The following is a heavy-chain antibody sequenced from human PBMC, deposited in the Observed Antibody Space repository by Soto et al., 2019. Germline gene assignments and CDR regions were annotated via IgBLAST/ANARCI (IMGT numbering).Heavy chain of an antibody. D-gene: IGHD2-8*02. CDR3: AVNTGY. Sequence: ASVKVSCKTSGYTFTDYVINWVRQAPGQGLEWMGWVSPDHGNAGYARQFQGRITMTSDTSINTVFMELTNLRPEDTAVYYCAVNTGYWGQGTKVNVS. CDR1: GYTFTDYV. V-gene: IGHV1-8*01. CDR2: VSPDHGNA. J-gene: IGHJ4*02.